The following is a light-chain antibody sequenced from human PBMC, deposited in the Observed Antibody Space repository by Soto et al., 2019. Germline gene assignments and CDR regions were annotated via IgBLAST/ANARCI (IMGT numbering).Light chain of an antibody. CDR3: LQDYNRPYT. Sequence: AIQMTQSPSSLSASVGDRVTITCRASQDIRNDLGWYQQRPGKPPKVLIYAASNLQSGVPPRFSGSGSGTDFALTITSLQPEAFATYYCLQDYNRPYTFGQGTKLEF. CDR2: AAS. CDR1: QDIRND. J-gene: IGKJ2*01. V-gene: IGKV1-6*01.